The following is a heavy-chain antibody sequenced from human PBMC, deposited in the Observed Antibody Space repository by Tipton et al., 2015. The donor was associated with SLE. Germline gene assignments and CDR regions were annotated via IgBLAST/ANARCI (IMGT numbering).Heavy chain of an antibody. V-gene: IGHV3-20*04. CDR2: INWNGGST. Sequence: SLRLSCAASGFTFDDYGMSWVRQAPGKGLEWVSGINWNGGSTGYADSVKGRFTISRDNAKNSLYLQMNSLRAEDTALYYCARVLTQMSYYYYYGMDVWGQGTTVTVSS. D-gene: IGHD5-24*01. J-gene: IGHJ6*02. CDR3: ARVLTQMSYYYYYGMDV. CDR1: GFTFDDYG.